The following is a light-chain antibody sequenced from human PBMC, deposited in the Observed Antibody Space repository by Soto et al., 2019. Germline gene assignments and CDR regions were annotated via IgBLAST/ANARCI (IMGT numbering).Light chain of an antibody. J-gene: IGKJ2*01. CDR3: QHYESSPPSDT. Sequence: EIVLTQSPGTLSLSPGERATLSCRASQSLTSTYLAWYQQKPGQAPRLLIFGASSRATGIPDRFSGSGSGTDFTLTIRSLEPEDFAVYYCQHYESSPPSDTFGQGPKLEIK. CDR2: GAS. V-gene: IGKV3-20*01. CDR1: QSLTSTY.